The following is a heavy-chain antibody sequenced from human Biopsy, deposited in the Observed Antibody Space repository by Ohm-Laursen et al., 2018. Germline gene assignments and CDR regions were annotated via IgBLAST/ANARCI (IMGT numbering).Heavy chain of an antibody. CDR3: ARGSNDFGGLYFPR. Sequence: SETLSLTCTVSGDSISSYYWSWIRQPPGKGLEWIGYVYYTGSTDYNPSLQSRVTISVDTSKNHFSLRLRSMTPADTAMYYCARGSNDFGGLYFPRWGQGTLLTVSS. J-gene: IGHJ4*02. V-gene: IGHV4-59*01. CDR1: GDSISSYY. D-gene: IGHD4-23*01. CDR2: VYYTGST.